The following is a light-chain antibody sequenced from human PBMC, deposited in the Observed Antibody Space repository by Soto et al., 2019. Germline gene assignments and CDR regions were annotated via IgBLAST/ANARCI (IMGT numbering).Light chain of an antibody. CDR2: DNN. V-gene: IGLV1-40*01. CDR1: SSNIGAGYD. Sequence: QSVLTQPPSMSGAPGQRVTISCTGSSSNIGAGYDVHWYQQHPGTAPKLLIFDNNNRPSGVPDRFSGSKSDTSASLAITGLQAVDAADYYCQSFDTSLSGFVVFGGGTKLTVL. CDR3: QSFDTSLSGFVV. J-gene: IGLJ2*01.